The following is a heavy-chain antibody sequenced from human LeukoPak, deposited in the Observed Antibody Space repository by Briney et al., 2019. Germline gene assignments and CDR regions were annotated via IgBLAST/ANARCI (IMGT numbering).Heavy chain of an antibody. CDR2: ISAYNGNT. D-gene: IGHD2-2*02. CDR1: GYTFSSYG. J-gene: IGHJ6*02. V-gene: IGHV1-18*01. Sequence: ASVELSCTASGYTFSSYGISWVRQAPGQGLEWMGWISAYNGNTNYTQKSQGRGTMTTDTSTSRAYMELRGLRSDDTAVYYCARDPTPNIVVVPAAIRRATSYYYYCMDVWGQGTTVTVSS. CDR3: ARDPTPNIVVVPAAIRRATSYYYYCMDV.